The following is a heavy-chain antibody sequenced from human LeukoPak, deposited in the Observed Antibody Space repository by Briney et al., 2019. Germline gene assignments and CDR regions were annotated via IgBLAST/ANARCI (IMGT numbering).Heavy chain of an antibody. CDR3: AADALYSSGWSIAAFDI. CDR2: IVVGSGNI. D-gene: IGHD6-19*01. V-gene: IGHV1-58*01. Sequence: SVKVSCKASGFTFTSSAVQWVRQARGQRLEWIGWIVVGSGNINYAQKFQERVTITRDMSTSTAYMELSSLRSEATAVYYCAADALYSSGWSIAAFDIWGQGTMVTVSS. J-gene: IGHJ3*02. CDR1: GFTFTSSA.